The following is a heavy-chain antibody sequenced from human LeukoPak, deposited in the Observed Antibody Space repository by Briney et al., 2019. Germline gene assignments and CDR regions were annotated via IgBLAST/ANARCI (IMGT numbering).Heavy chain of an antibody. CDR2: IYYSGST. D-gene: IGHD2-2*02. V-gene: IGHV4-39*07. J-gene: IGHJ4*02. CDR1: GGSISSSSYY. Sequence: SETLSLTCTVSGGSISSSSYYWGWIRQPPGKGLEWIGSIYYSGSTYYNPSLKSRVTISVDTSKNQFSLKLSSVTAADTAVYYCARTVVPAAIVYFDYWGQGTLVTVSS. CDR3: ARTVVPAAIVYFDY.